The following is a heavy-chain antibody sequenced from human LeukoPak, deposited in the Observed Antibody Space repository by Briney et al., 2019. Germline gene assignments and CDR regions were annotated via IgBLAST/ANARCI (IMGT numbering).Heavy chain of an antibody. CDR2: INSGSSYT. V-gene: IGHV3-21*01. CDR3: ARWVRGDASDI. D-gene: IGHD3-10*01. CDR1: GFTFSSYS. J-gene: IGHJ3*02. Sequence: PGGSLRLSCAASGFTFSSYSMNWVRQAPGKGLEWVSSINSGSSYTYYAESVKGRFTISRDNAKNSLYLQMNSLRAEDTAVYYCARWVRGDASDIWGQGTMVTVSS.